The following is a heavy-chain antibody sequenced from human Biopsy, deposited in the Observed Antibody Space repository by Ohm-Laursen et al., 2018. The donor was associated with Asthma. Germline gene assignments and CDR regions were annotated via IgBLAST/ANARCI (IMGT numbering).Heavy chain of an antibody. D-gene: IGHD3-22*01. J-gene: IGHJ4*02. CDR2: IYSGGTS. V-gene: IGHV3-53*01. Sequence: SLRLSCSASGFAVSRDHMFWVRQAPGKGLEWVSVIYSGGTSHTADSVRGRFTISRDFSKNTLYLQMHSLRAEDTAVYYCARGDSSNWSHYYFDYWGQGTLVTVSS. CDR1: GFAVSRDH. CDR3: ARGDSSNWSHYYFDY.